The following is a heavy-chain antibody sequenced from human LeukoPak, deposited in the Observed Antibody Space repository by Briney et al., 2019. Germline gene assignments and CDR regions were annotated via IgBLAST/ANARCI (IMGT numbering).Heavy chain of an antibody. Sequence: GRSLRLSCAASGFTFSNYGMHWVRQAPGKGLQWVAVIWYDGSNEYYTGSVKGRFTISRDNAHNTLYLQMNSLRAEDTAVYYCAKDYSSGWYGFDYWGQGTLVTVSS. J-gene: IGHJ4*02. CDR3: AKDYSSGWYGFDY. CDR2: IWYDGSNE. D-gene: IGHD6-19*01. CDR1: GFTFSNYG. V-gene: IGHV3-33*06.